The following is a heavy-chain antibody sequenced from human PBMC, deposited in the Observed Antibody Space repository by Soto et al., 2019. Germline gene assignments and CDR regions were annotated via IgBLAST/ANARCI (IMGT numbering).Heavy chain of an antibody. CDR3: VSGSYYYYFDY. V-gene: IGHV4-59*01. Sequence: SETLSLTCTVSGGSISSYYWSWIRQPPGKGLEWIGYIYYSGSTNYNPSLKSRVTISVDTSKNQFSLKLSSVTAADTAVYYCVSGSYYYYFDYWGQGTLVTVSS. J-gene: IGHJ4*02. CDR2: IYYSGST. D-gene: IGHD1-26*01. CDR1: GGSISSYY.